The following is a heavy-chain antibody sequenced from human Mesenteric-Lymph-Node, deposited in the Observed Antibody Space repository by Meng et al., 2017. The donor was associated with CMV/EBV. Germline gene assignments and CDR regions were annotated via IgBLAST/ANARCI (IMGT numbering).Heavy chain of an antibody. V-gene: IGHV1-2*02. CDR1: GYTFIDYY. CDR3: ARTSDSSSYPSSKMGVDDAFDI. J-gene: IGHJ3*02. CDR2: INPYSGDT. D-gene: IGHD3-22*01. Sequence: ASVKVSCKASGYTFIDYYIHWVRQAPGQGLEWMGWINPYSGDTFYVQKFQDRVAMTRDTSISTAYMELSGLISDDTAVYYCARTSDSSSYPSSKMGVDDAFDIWGQGTMVTVSS.